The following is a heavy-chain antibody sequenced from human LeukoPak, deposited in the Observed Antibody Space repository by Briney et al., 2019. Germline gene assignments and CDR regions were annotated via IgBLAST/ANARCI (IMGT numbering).Heavy chain of an antibody. CDR2: IIPILGIA. Sequence: SVKVSCKASGGTFSSYAISWVRQAPGQGLEWIGRIIPILGIANYAQKFQGRVTITADKSTSTAYVELSSLRSEDTAVYYCARDYYDSSGYYSGDWGQGTLVTVSS. V-gene: IGHV1-69*04. J-gene: IGHJ4*02. CDR1: GGTFSSYA. CDR3: ARDYYDSSGYYSGD. D-gene: IGHD3-22*01.